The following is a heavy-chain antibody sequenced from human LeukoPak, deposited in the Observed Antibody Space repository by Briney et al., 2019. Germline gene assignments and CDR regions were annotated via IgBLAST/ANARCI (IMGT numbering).Heavy chain of an antibody. D-gene: IGHD3-3*01. J-gene: IGHJ6*02. CDR2: LNPSGGST. V-gene: IGHV1-46*01. Sequence: ASVEVSCKASGYTFTSYYMHWVRQAPGQGLEWMGILNPSGGSTSYAQKFQGRVTMTRDTSTCTVYMELSSLRSEDTAVYYCAREVSTYYDFWSGPRTLYYGMDVWGQGTTVTVSS. CDR3: AREVSTYYDFWSGPRTLYYGMDV. CDR1: GYTFTSYY.